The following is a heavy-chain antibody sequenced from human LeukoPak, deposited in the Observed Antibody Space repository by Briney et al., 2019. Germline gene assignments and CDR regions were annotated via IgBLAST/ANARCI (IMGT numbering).Heavy chain of an antibody. CDR2: IYYTGST. Sequence: SETLSLTCTASGGSISRDYWSWIRQPPGKGLEWIGYIYYTGSTNYNPSLKSRVTISVDTSKNQFSLKLSSETAADTAVYYCARDRPGGSSLDYWGQGTLVTVSS. CDR3: ARDRPGGSSLDY. J-gene: IGHJ4*02. D-gene: IGHD6-13*01. CDR1: GGSISRDY. V-gene: IGHV4-59*01.